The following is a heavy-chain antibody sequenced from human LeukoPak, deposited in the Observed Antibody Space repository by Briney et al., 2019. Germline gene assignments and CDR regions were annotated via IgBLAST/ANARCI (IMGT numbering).Heavy chain of an antibody. J-gene: IGHJ4*02. CDR3: ARGGGDYGDLANDY. CDR1: GGSISGYY. Sequence: SETLSLTCTVSGGSISGYYWSWVRQPAGKGLEWIGRIYTSGSTDYSHSLKSRVTMSVDTSKNQFSLRLTSVTAADTAVYYCARGGGDYGDLANDYWGQGTLVTVSA. CDR2: IYTSGST. V-gene: IGHV4-4*07. D-gene: IGHD4-17*01.